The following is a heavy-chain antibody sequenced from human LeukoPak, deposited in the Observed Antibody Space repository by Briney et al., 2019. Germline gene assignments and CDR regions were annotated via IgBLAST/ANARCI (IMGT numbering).Heavy chain of an antibody. CDR2: TNEAGGDK. V-gene: IGHV3-7*01. CDR1: GFTFSDFW. D-gene: IGHD1-1*01. CDR3: AIATTGRGAFGS. Sequence: GGSLRLSCAASGFTFSDFWMSWVRQAPGKGLECVASTNEAGGDKYYVDSVKGRFTISRDNSKNSLSLQMNSLTAEDTAIYYCAIATTGRGAFGSWGQGTLVSASS. J-gene: IGHJ4*02.